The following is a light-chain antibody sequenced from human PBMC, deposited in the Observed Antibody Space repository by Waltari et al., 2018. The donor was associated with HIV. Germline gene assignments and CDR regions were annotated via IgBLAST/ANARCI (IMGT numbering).Light chain of an antibody. Sequence: QSALTPPASVSGSPGQSITISCTGTTSDVGGSNYVSWYQQHPGKAPKLMIYDVSKRPSGVSNRFSGSKSGNTASLTISGLQAEDEADYYCCSYAGSSTFVVFGGGTKLTVL. CDR3: CSYAGSSTFVV. CDR2: DVS. CDR1: TSDVGGSNY. V-gene: IGLV2-23*02. J-gene: IGLJ2*01.